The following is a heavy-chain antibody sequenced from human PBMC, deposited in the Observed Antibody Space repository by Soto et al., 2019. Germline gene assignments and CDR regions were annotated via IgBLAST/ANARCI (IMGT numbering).Heavy chain of an antibody. D-gene: IGHD3-10*01. CDR2: IYYSGST. V-gene: IGHV4-31*03. CDR3: AIGVTMVRGVIHTPYFDY. CDR1: GGSISSGGYY. Sequence: QVQLQESGPGLVKPSQTLSLTCTVSGGSISSGGYYWSWIRQHPGKGLEWIGYIYYSGSTYYNPSLKSRVTISVETSKNQFSLKLSSVTAADTAVYYCAIGVTMVRGVIHTPYFDYWGQGTLVTVSS. J-gene: IGHJ4*02.